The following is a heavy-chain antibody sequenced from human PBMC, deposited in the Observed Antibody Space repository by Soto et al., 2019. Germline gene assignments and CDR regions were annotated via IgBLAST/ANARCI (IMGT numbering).Heavy chain of an antibody. D-gene: IGHD6-19*01. CDR1: GGSVSSGSYH. V-gene: IGHV4-61*01. CDR3: AREGGGWHRFDP. Sequence: SETLSLTCTVSGGSVSSGSYHWSWIRQPPGEGLEWIGYIYYSGSTNYNPSLKSRVTISVDTSKNQFSLKLSSVTAADTAVYYCAREGGGWHRFDPWGQGTLVTVSS. CDR2: IYYSGST. J-gene: IGHJ5*02.